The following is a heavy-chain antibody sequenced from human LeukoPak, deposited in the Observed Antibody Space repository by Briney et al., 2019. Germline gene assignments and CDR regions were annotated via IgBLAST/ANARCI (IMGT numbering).Heavy chain of an antibody. CDR3: AASPDYYDSSGYSYYFDY. CDR1: GFTFTSSA. J-gene: IGHJ4*02. D-gene: IGHD3-22*01. V-gene: IGHV1-58*01. Sequence: ASVKVSCKASGFTFTSSAVQWVRQARGQRLEWIGWIVVGSGNTNYAQKFQERVTITRDMSTSTAYMELSSLRSEDTAVYNCAASPDYYDSSGYSYYFDYWGQGTLVTVSS. CDR2: IVVGSGNT.